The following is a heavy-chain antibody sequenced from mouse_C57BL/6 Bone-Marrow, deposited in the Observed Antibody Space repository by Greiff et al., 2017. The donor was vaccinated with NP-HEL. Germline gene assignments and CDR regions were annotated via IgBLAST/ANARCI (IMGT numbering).Heavy chain of an antibody. V-gene: IGHV14-4*01. Sequence: VQLQQSGAELVRPGASVKLSCTASGFNIKDDYMHWVKQRPEQGLEWIGWIDPENGDTEYASMFQGKTTITADTSSNTAYLQLSSLTSKDTAVYDCTYDYSFDYCGQGTTLTVSS. J-gene: IGHJ2*01. CDR3: TYDYSFDY. CDR2: IDPENGDT. CDR1: GFNIKDDY. D-gene: IGHD2-4*01.